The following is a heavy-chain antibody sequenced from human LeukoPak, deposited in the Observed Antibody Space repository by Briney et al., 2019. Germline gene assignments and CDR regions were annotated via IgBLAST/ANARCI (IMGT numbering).Heavy chain of an antibody. CDR3: ARQGDYYDSSDYAFDI. Sequence: PSETLSLTCTVSGGSISSGDYYWSWIRQPPGKGLEWIGYIYYSGSTYYNPPLKSRVTISVDTSKNQFSLKLSSVTAADTAVYYCARQGDYYDSSDYAFDIRGQGTMVTVSS. D-gene: IGHD3-22*01. V-gene: IGHV4-30-4*01. CDR2: IYYSGST. CDR1: GGSISSGDYY. J-gene: IGHJ3*02.